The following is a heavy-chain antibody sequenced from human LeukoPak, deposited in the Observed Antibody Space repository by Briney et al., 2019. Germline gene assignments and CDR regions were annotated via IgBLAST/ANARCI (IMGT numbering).Heavy chain of an antibody. D-gene: IGHD5-24*01. CDR1: GGTFSSYA. V-gene: IGHV1-69*04. J-gene: IGHJ4*02. CDR2: IIPILGIA. Sequence: GSSVMVSYKASGGTFSSYAISWVRQAPGQGLAWMGRIIPILGIANYAQKFQGRVTITADKSTSTAYMELSSLRSEDTAVYYCAKERRDGYQYYFDYWGQGTLVTVSS. CDR3: AKERRDGYQYYFDY.